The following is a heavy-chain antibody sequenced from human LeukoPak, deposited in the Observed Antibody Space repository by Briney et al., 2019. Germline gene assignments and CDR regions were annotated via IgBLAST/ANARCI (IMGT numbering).Heavy chain of an antibody. V-gene: IGHV1-69*13. D-gene: IGHD3-3*01. J-gene: IGHJ6*02. Sequence: SVKVSCKASGGTFSSYAISWVRQAPGQGLEWMGGIIPIFGTANYAQKFQGRVTITADESTSTAYMELSSLRSEDTAVYYCARLSFTIFGVSLPFYGMDVWGQGTTVTVSS. CDR3: ARLSFTIFGVSLPFYGMDV. CDR1: GGTFSSYA. CDR2: IIPIFGTA.